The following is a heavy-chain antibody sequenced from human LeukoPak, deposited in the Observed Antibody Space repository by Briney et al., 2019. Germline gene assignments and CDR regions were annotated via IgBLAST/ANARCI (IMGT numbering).Heavy chain of an antibody. D-gene: IGHD5-18*01. CDR3: AREGTAMVNLYYYYYGMDV. V-gene: IGHV3-53*01. CDR2: IYSGGST. Sequence: PGGSLRLSCAASGFTVSSNYMSWVRQAPGKGLEWVSVIYSGGSTYYADSVKGRFTISRDNSKNTLYLQMNSLRAEDTAVYYCAREGTAMVNLYYYYYGMDVWGQGTTVTVSS. J-gene: IGHJ6*02. CDR1: GFTVSSNY.